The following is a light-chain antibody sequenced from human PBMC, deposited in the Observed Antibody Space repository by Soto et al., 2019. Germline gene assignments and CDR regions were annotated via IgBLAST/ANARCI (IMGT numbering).Light chain of an antibody. Sequence: QSALTQPPSASGSPGQSVAISCTGTSSDVGGYNSVSWYQQHPGKAPKLMIYEVSKRPSGVPDRFPGSKSGNTASLTVSGLQAEDEADYYCSSYAGSNNFGVFGTGTKLTVL. V-gene: IGLV2-8*01. CDR2: EVS. J-gene: IGLJ1*01. CDR1: SSDVGGYNS. CDR3: SSYAGSNNFGV.